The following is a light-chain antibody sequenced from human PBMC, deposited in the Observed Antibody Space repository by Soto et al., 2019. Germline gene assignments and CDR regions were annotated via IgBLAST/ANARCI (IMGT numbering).Light chain of an antibody. V-gene: IGKV1-33*01. CDR2: DAY. Sequence: DIKMTQSPSSLFASVGDRVTITCQATQDINIYLNWYQQKPGKAPNLLIYDAYNLEIGVTSRFSGSGSGTHFTFTISSLQTEDIGTYYCQQYDILPITVGRGTRLDIK. CDR3: QQYDILPIT. J-gene: IGKJ5*01. CDR1: QDINIY.